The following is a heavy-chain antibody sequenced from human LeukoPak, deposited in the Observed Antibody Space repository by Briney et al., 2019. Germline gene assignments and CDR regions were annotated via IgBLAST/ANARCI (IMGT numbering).Heavy chain of an antibody. CDR1: GLTFSSFS. CDR2: SSSASLAI. CDR3: ARSGHYGAGSYYSLNGFGP. J-gene: IGHJ5*02. V-gene: IGHV3-48*01. D-gene: IGHD3-10*01. Sequence: PGGSLRLSCAASGLTFSSFSMNWVRQAPGKGLEWVSYSSSASLAIYYADSVKGRFTISRDNAKDSLYLQMNSLRAEDKAVYYCARSGHYGAGSYYSLNGFGPWGQGTLVTVSS.